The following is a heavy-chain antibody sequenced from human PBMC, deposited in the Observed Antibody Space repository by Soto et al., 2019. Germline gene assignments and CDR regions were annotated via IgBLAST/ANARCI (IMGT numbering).Heavy chain of an antibody. D-gene: IGHD3-10*01. CDR2: ISGNDGNT. CDR1: GYTFTTYS. J-gene: IGHJ6*02. Sequence: GASVKVSCKASGYTFTTYSLSWVRQAPGQGLEWMGWISGNDGNTNYAQKLQGRVTMTTDTSASTAYMEVRSLRPDDTAVYFCARQKGINNYYGMDVWGQGTTVTVSS. CDR3: ARQKGINNYYGMDV. V-gene: IGHV1-18*01.